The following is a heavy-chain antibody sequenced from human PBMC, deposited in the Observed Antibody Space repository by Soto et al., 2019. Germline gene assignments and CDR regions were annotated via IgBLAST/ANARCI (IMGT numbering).Heavy chain of an antibody. D-gene: IGHD1-7*01. J-gene: IGHJ6*02. V-gene: IGHV4-34*01. CDR1: GGSFSGYY. Sequence: PSETLSLTCAVYGGSFSGYYWSWIRQPPGKGLEWIGEINHSGSTNYNPSLKSRVTISVDTSKNQFSLKLSSVTAADTAVYYCARGTVNYLPTVFEYGYYYYYGMDVWGQGTTVTVSS. CDR2: INHSGST. CDR3: ARGTVNYLPTVFEYGYYYYYGMDV.